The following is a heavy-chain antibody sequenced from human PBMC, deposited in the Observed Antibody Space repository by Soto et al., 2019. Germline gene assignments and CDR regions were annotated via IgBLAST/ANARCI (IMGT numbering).Heavy chain of an antibody. CDR3: ARGPSTGCFDS. J-gene: IGHJ4*02. V-gene: IGHV1-3*01. CDR1: GYTFTTFF. D-gene: IGHD1-1*01. Sequence: GASVKVSCQTSGYTFTTFFLPWMSRAPGQRLEWMGRINPANGDTLYSQRFLGRVSITTDTSATTTYMELTSLTSEDTAIYYCARGPSTGCFDSWGQGTLVTVSS. CDR2: INPANGDT.